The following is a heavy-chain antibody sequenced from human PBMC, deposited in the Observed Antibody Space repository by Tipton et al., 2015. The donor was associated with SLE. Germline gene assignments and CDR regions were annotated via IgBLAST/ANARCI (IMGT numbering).Heavy chain of an antibody. CDR3: ARAPGLERDYYYYYMDV. V-gene: IGHV4-59*12. D-gene: IGHD3/OR15-3a*01. J-gene: IGHJ6*03. CDR1: GGSINRSY. CDR2: VYYSGST. Sequence: TLSLTCTVSGGSINRSYWSWIRQPPGKGLEWIGYVYYSGSTNYNPSLKSRVTISVDTSKNQFSLKLRSVTAADTAVYYCARAPGLERDYYYYYMDVWGKGTTVTVSS.